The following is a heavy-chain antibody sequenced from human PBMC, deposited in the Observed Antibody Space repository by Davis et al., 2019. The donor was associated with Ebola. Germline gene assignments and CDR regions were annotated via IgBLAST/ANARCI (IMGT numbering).Heavy chain of an antibody. CDR3: AREEYQLLRGAAFDI. CDR2: INPNSGGT. V-gene: IGHV1-2*04. CDR1: GFTFSSHA. D-gene: IGHD2-2*01. J-gene: IGHJ3*02. Sequence: GESLKISCAASGFTFSSHAMHWVRQAPGQGLEWMGWINPNSGGTNYAQKFQGWVTMTRDTSISTAYMELSRLRSDDTAVYYCAREEYQLLRGAAFDIWGQGTMVTVSS.